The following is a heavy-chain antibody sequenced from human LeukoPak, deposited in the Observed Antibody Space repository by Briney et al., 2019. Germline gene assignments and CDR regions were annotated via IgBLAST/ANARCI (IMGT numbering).Heavy chain of an antibody. CDR3: AKDRHRYSGSYLFRGAFDI. V-gene: IGHV3-23*01. J-gene: IGHJ3*02. Sequence: GGSVRLSCAASGFTFSSYAMSWVRQAPGKGLEWVSAISGSGGSTYYADSVKGRFTISRDNSKNTLYLQMNSLRAEDTAVYYCAKDRHRYSGSYLFRGAFDIWGQGTMVTVSS. D-gene: IGHD1-26*01. CDR1: GFTFSSYA. CDR2: ISGSGGST.